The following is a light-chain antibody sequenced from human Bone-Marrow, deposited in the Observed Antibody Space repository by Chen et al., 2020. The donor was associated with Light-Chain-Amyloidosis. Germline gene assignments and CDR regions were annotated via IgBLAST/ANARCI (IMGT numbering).Light chain of an antibody. CDR3: SAWDASLNGPV. CDR2: SVD. V-gene: IGLV1-44*01. Sequence: QSGLVQPPSASGTPGQRVTISCSGSSSNIGRNTVNWYQQLPGTGPKLLIYSVDQRPSGVPDRFSGSKSGTSASLAISGLQSEDEADYYCSAWDASLNGPVFGGGTKLTVL. J-gene: IGLJ3*02. CDR1: SSNIGRNT.